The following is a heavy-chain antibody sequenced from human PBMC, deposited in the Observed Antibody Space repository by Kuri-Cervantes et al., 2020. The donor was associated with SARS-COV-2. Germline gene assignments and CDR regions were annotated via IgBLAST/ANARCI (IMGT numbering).Heavy chain of an antibody. CDR1: GGSISRYY. CDR2: IYYSGST. D-gene: IGHD6-6*01. V-gene: IGHV4-59*01. Sequence: SETLSLTCTVSGGSISRYYWSWIRQPPGKGLEWIGYIYYSGSTNYNPSLKSRVTISVDTSKNQFSLKLSSVTAADTAVYYCARTTSIAARDWFSYYYYMDVWGKGTTVTVSS. CDR3: ARTTSIAARDWFSYYYYMDV. J-gene: IGHJ6*03.